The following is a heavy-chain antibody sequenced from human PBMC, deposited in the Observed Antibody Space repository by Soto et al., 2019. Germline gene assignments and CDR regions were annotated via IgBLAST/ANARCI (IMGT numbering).Heavy chain of an antibody. CDR2: ISYDGSNK. D-gene: IGHD2-15*01. CDR3: AKIGGGCSGGSCPLTYYYYGMDV. CDR1: GFTFSSYG. Sequence: SLRLSCAASGFTFSSYGMHWVRQAPGKGLEWVAVISYDGSNKYYADSMKGRFTISRDNSKNTLYLQMNSLRAEDTAVYYCAKIGGGCSGGSCPLTYYYYGMDVWGQGTTVTVSS. J-gene: IGHJ6*02. V-gene: IGHV3-30*18.